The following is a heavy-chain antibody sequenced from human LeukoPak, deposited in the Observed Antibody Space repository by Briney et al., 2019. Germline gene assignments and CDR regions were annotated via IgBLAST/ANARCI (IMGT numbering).Heavy chain of an antibody. CDR2: IWYDGSNK. Sequence: GGSLRLSCAASGFTFSSYAMSWVRQAPGKGLEWVAVIWYDGSNKYYADSVKGRFTISRDNSKNTLYLQMNSLRAEDTAVYYCARDGYNFSYFDYWGQGTLVTVSS. V-gene: IGHV3-33*08. D-gene: IGHD5-24*01. CDR3: ARDGYNFSYFDY. J-gene: IGHJ4*02. CDR1: GFTFSSYA.